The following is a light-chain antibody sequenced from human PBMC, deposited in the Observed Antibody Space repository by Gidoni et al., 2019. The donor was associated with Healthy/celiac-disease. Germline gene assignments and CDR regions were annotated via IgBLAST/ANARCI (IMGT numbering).Light chain of an antibody. CDR1: KLGDKY. J-gene: IGLJ2*01. V-gene: IGLV3-1*01. Sequence: SYERTQPPSVSVSPGQTASITCSGDKLGDKYACWYQQKPCQSPVLVIYQDSKRPSGIPERFSGSNSGNTATLTISGTQAMDEADYYCQAWDSSTGGVFGGGTKLTVL. CDR2: QDS. CDR3: QAWDSSTGGV.